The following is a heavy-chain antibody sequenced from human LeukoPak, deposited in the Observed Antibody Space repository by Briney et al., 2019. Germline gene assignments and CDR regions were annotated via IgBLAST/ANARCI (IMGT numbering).Heavy chain of an antibody. CDR3: AKEVSCYPNPCYAGMAPDY. CDR2: ISGSDGST. V-gene: IGHV3-23*01. J-gene: IGHJ4*02. CDR1: GFTFSRYA. D-gene: IGHD2-2*01. Sequence: PGGSLRLSCAASGFTFSRYAMSWVRQTPEKGLEWVSVISGSDGSTYYADSVRGRFTISRDDSGNTLFLQMNSLRAEDTAVYYCAKEVSCYPNPCYAGMAPDYWGQGTLVNGSS.